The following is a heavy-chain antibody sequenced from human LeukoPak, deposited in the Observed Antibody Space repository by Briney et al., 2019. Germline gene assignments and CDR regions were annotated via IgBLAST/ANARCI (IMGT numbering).Heavy chain of an antibody. CDR1: GFTFNSYW. J-gene: IGHJ4*02. V-gene: IGHV3-74*01. CDR2: INSNGRST. Sequence: SGGSLRLSCAASGFTFNSYWMHWVRQAPGKGLVWVSRINSNGRSTSYADSVKGRFTISRDNAKNTVYLQMNSLRDDDTAVYYCARVMPRWAYDFWSGSHSPGGPDDYWGQGTLVTVSS. CDR3: ARVMPRWAYDFWSGSHSPGGPDDY. D-gene: IGHD3-3*01.